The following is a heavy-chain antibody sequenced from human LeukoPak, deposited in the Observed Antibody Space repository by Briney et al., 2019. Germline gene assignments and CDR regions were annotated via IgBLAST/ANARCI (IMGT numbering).Heavy chain of an antibody. CDR1: GGSISTYF. CDR2: IYYSGTT. J-gene: IGHJ3*02. CDR3: ARSLLESELPSSAFDI. V-gene: IGHV4-59*01. D-gene: IGHD1-26*01. Sequence: PSETLSLTCTVSGGSISTYFLSWIRQPPGKGLEWIGHIYYSGTTNYNFSLKSRVTISVDTSKNQFSLTLRSVVPADSAVYYCARSLLESELPSSAFDIWGQGTTVTVSS.